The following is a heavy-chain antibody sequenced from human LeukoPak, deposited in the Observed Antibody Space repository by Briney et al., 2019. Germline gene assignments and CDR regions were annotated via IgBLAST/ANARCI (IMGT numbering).Heavy chain of an antibody. J-gene: IGHJ4*02. CDR1: GFTFSSYG. D-gene: IGHD5-24*01. CDR2: IWYDGSNK. V-gene: IGHV3-33*01. Sequence: GRSLRLSCAASGFTFSSYGMHWVRQASGKGLEWVAVIWYDGSNKYYADSVKGRFTISRDNSKNTLYLQMNSLRAEDTAVYYCATEDGYSGKWGQGTLVTVSS. CDR3: ATEDGYSGK.